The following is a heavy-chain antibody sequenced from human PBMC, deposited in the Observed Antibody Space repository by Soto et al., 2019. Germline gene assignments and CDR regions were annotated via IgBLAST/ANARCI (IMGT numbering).Heavy chain of an antibody. V-gene: IGHV1-69*02. Sequence: QVQLVQSGAEVKKPGSSVKVSCKASGGTFSSYTISWVRQAPGQGLEWMGRIIPILGIANYAQKFQGRVTITADKSTSTDYMELSSLRSEDTAVYYCASSYGDYSVGYWGQGTLVTVSS. CDR2: IIPILGIA. CDR1: GGTFSSYT. CDR3: ASSYGDYSVGY. J-gene: IGHJ4*02. D-gene: IGHD4-17*01.